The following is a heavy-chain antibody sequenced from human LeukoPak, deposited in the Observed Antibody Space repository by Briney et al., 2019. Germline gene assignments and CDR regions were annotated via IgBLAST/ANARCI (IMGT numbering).Heavy chain of an antibody. D-gene: IGHD3-10*01. CDR1: GGSISSYY. J-gene: IGHJ4*02. V-gene: IGHV4-59*12. CDR3: ARVRVTMVRGAYFDY. CDR2: IYYSGSS. Sequence: SETLSLTCTVSGGSISSYYWSWIRQPPGKGLEWIGYIYYSGSSNHNPSLKSRVTISVDTSKNQFSLKLSSVTAADTAVYYCARVRVTMVRGAYFDYWGQGTLVTVSS.